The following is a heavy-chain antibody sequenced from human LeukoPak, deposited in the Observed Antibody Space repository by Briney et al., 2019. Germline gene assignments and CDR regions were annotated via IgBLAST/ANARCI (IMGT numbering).Heavy chain of an antibody. Sequence: PSETLSLTCTVSGCSISSYYWSWIRQPAGKGLEWIGRIYTSGSTNYNASFKSRLTMSVDTSKNQFSLKLSSVTAADTAVYYCARGDNWNSFDYWGQGTLVTVSS. CDR1: GCSISSYY. J-gene: IGHJ4*02. V-gene: IGHV4-4*07. CDR2: IYTSGST. CDR3: ARGDNWNSFDY. D-gene: IGHD1-20*01.